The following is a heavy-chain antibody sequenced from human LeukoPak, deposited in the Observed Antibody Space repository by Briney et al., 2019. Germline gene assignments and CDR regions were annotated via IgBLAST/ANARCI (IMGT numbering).Heavy chain of an antibody. CDR1: GFTFSTYA. J-gene: IGHJ4*02. CDR2: ISGGGDGT. CDR3: AKDLYGPGTYFDY. D-gene: IGHD3-10*01. Sequence: GGSLSLSCAASGFTFSTYAMTWVRQAPGKGLEWVSTISGGGDGTHYADSVKGRFSISRDNSKNTLYLQMNSLRVEDTAVYYCAKDLYGPGTYFDYWGQGTLVTVSS. V-gene: IGHV3-23*01.